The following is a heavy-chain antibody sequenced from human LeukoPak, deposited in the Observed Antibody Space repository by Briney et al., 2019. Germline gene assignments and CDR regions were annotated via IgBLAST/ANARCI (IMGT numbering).Heavy chain of an antibody. J-gene: IGHJ5*02. D-gene: IGHD1-14*01. V-gene: IGHV1-8*01. CDR3: ARHRRSNNWFDP. Sequence: ASVKVSCKASGYTFTSYDINWVRQATGQGLEWMEWMNPNSGNTGYAQKFQGRATMTRNTSISTAYMELSSLRSEDTAVYYCARHRRSNNWFDPWGQGTLVTVSS. CDR1: GYTFTSYD. CDR2: MNPNSGNT.